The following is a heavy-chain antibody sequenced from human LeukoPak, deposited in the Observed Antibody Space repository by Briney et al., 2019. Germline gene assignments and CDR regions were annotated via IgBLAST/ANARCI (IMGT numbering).Heavy chain of an antibody. CDR1: GFTFSSYG. J-gene: IGHJ5*02. D-gene: IGHD5-12*01. CDR3: GSGYNWFDP. CDR2: IRYDGSNK. V-gene: IGHV3-30*02. Sequence: GGSLRLSCAASGFTFSSYGMHWVRQAPGKGLEWVAFIRYDGSNKYYADSVKGRFTISRDNSKNTLYLQMNSLRAEGTAVYYCGSGYNWFDPWGQGTLVPVSS.